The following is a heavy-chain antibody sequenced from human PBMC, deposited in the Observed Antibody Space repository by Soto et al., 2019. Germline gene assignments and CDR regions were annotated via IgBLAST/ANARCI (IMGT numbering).Heavy chain of an antibody. J-gene: IGHJ4*02. CDR1: GFTFSGYA. CDR3: ARDPSTGHADY. V-gene: IGHV3-23*01. CDR2: ISSGGDST. D-gene: IGHD3-9*01. Sequence: EVHLLESGGDLVQPGGSLRLSCAASGFTFSGYALNWVRQSPGKGLEWVSTISSGGDSTYYADSVKGRFTISRDNSKNTVYLQMNSLRAEDTAIYYCARDPSTGHADYWGQGTLVTVSS.